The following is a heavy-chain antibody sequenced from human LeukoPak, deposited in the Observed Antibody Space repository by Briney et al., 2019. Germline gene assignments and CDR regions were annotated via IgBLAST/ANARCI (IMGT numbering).Heavy chain of an antibody. D-gene: IGHD3-22*01. CDR3: TPTLPDYYDSSGADY. J-gene: IGHJ4*02. Sequence: GGSLRLSCAASRFTLSTYWMSWVRQAPGKGLEWVGRIKSKTDGGTTDYAAPVKGRFTISRDDSKNTLYLQMNSLKTEDTAVYYCTPTLPDYYDSSGADYWGQGTLVTVSS. V-gene: IGHV3-15*01. CDR1: RFTLSTYW. CDR2: IKSKTDGGTT.